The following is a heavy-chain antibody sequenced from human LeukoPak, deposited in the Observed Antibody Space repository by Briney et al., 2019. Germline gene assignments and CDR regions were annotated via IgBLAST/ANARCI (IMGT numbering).Heavy chain of an antibody. CDR1: GGSISSYY. J-gene: IGHJ4*02. CDR2: IYYSGST. D-gene: IGHD3-22*01. CDR3: ARRQWLLLFGYFDY. Sequence: PSETLSLTCTVSGGSISSYYWSWIRQPPGKGLEWIGYIYYSGSTNYNPSLKSRVTISVDTSKNQFSLKLSSVTAADTAVYYCARRQWLLLFGYFDYWGQGTLVTVSS. V-gene: IGHV4-59*12.